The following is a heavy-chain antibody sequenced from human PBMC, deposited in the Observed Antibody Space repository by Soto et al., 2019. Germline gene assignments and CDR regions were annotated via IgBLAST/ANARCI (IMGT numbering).Heavy chain of an antibody. Sequence: GESLKISYKASGYTFSTYWSGWVRQMTGKGLEWMGIIYPGDSDTRYSPSFQGQVTISADKSITTAYLQWSSLKASDTAMYYCARLEKYCSGSNCYPNYAFDVWGQGTMVTVSS. J-gene: IGHJ3*01. CDR3: ARLEKYCSGSNCYPNYAFDV. D-gene: IGHD2-15*01. V-gene: IGHV5-51*01. CDR2: IYPGDSDT. CDR1: GYTFSTYW.